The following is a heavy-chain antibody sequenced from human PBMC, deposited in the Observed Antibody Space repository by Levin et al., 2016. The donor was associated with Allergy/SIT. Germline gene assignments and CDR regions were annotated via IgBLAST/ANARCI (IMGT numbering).Heavy chain of an antibody. V-gene: IGHV3-53*01. D-gene: IGHD3-10*01. CDR2: IYSGGST. CDR1: GFTVSSNY. J-gene: IGHJ6*02. Sequence: GGSLRLSCAASGFTVSSNYMSWVRQAPGKGLEWVSVIYSGGSTYYADSVKGRFTISRDNSKNTLYLQMNSLRAEDTAVYYCARDRYYGSGRSRGGMDVWGQGTTVTVSS. CDR3: ARDRYYGSGRSRGGMDV.